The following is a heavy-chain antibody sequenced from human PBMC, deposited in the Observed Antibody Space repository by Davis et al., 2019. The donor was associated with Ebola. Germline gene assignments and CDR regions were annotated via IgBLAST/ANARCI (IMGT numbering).Heavy chain of an antibody. V-gene: IGHV3-23*01. J-gene: IGHJ4*02. CDR1: EFTFSGYA. Sequence: GGSLRLSCAASEFTFSGYAMSWVRQAPGKGLEWVSAISGSGGSTYYADSVKGRFTISRDNSKNTLYLQMNSLRAEDTAVYYCAKCSAGSCYSPLHFWGQGTLVTVSS. CDR2: ISGSGGST. CDR3: AKCSAGSCYSPLHF. D-gene: IGHD2-15*01.